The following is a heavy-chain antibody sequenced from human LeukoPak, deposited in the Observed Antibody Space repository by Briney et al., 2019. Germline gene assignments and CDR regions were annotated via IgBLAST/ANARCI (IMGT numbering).Heavy chain of an antibody. D-gene: IGHD3-10*01. V-gene: IGHV1-18*01. CDR2: ISAYNGNT. CDR1: GYTFTSYG. Sequence: GASVKVSCKASGYTFTSYGISWVRQAPGQGLEWMGWISAYNGNTNYAQKLQGRVTMTTDTSTSTAYMELRSLRSDDTAVYYCARDTYGSGSYYTYPFGYWGQGTLVTVSS. J-gene: IGHJ4*02. CDR3: ARDTYGSGSYYTYPFGY.